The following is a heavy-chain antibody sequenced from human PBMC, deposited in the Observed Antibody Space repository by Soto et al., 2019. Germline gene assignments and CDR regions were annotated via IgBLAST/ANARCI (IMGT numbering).Heavy chain of an antibody. CDR3: AKEEYRGSSFDH. CDR2: ISHDGNNR. D-gene: IGHD1-26*01. CDR1: GFTFSRYG. V-gene: IGHV3-30*18. J-gene: IGHJ4*02. Sequence: QVQLVEPGGGVVQPGRSLRLSCAASGFTFSRYGMHWVRQAPGKGLEWVARISHDGNNRFYADSVKGRFTISRDNSKDMLYLEVNSLRPEDTAVFYCAKEEYRGSSFDHWGQGALVTVSS.